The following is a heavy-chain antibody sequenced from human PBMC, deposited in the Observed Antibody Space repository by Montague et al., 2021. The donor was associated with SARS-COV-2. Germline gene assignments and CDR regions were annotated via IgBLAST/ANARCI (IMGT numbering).Heavy chain of an antibody. V-gene: IGHV4-34*01. J-gene: IGHJ4*02. Sequence: SETLSLTYAVSGESFSGNYWTWIRQRPAQGQEWIWDINHRGNTKYNPSLKSRVTISVDTSKNQFSLRLSSVTAADTAVYYCASGHQGTTMIVVVMVGEQYYFDYWGQGTLVTVFS. CDR2: INHRGNT. CDR3: ASGHQGTTMIVVVMVGEQYYFDY. D-gene: IGHD3-22*01. CDR1: GESFSGNY.